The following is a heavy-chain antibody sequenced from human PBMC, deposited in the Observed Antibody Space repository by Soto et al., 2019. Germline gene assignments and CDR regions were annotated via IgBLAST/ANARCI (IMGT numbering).Heavy chain of an antibody. CDR1: GGSISSVSYY. V-gene: IGHV4-39*01. J-gene: IGHJ4*02. CDR3: ATAGGAYYNVLTGPCD. D-gene: IGHD3-9*01. Sequence: SETLSLTCSVSGGSISSVSYYWGWIRQPPGKGLEWIGSIYYSGNTYYNPSLKSRVTVSVDTSKNQFSLKLSSVTAADTAVYYCATAGGAYYNVLTGPCDWGKGTLVTVS. CDR2: IYYSGNT.